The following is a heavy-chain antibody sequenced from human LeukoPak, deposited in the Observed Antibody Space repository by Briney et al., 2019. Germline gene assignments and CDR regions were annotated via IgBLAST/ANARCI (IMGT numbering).Heavy chain of an antibody. V-gene: IGHV4-39*01. CDR3: ARQGFWTWFDP. D-gene: IGHD3/OR15-3a*01. CDR2: IYYTGDT. Sequence: SETLSLTCTVSGGSISSTDHYWGWIRRPPGKGLEWIGSIYYTGDTYYNPSLKSRVTISVDTSKNQFSLELSSVTAADTAVFYCARQGFWTWFDPWGQGTLVTASS. CDR1: GGSISSTDHY. J-gene: IGHJ5*02.